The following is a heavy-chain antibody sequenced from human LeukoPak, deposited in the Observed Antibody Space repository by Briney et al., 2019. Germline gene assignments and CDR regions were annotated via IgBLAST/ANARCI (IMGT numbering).Heavy chain of an antibody. D-gene: IGHD6-19*01. CDR3: ARKRMDSGCFDY. J-gene: IGHJ4*02. Sequence: PGRSLRLSCAASGFTFSSYGMHWVRQAPGKGLEWVANIKQDGSEKYYVDSVKGRFTISRDNAKNSLSLQMNSLRAEDTAVYYCARKRMDSGCFDYWGQGTLVTVSS. CDR2: IKQDGSEK. V-gene: IGHV3-7*03. CDR1: GFTFSSYG.